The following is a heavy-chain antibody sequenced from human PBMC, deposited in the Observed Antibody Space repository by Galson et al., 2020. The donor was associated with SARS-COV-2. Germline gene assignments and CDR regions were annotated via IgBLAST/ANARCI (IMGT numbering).Heavy chain of an antibody. J-gene: IGHJ4*02. Sequence: TGGSLRLSCAASGFTFSSYSMHWVRQAPGKGLEWVAVISYDGSNKYYADFVKGRFTISRDNSKNTLYLQMNSLRAEDTAVYYCARGYDILTGYLYFDYWGQGTLVTVSS. D-gene: IGHD3-9*01. V-gene: IGHV3-30-3*01. CDR3: ARGYDILTGYLYFDY. CDR1: GFTFSSYS. CDR2: ISYDGSNK.